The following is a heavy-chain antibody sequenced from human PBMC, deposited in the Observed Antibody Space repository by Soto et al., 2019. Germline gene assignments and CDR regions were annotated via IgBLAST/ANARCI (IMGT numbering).Heavy chain of an antibody. CDR2: INHSGST. J-gene: IGHJ4*02. V-gene: IGHV4-34*01. CDR1: GGSFSGYY. CDR3: ARGRIAVAGYIDY. Sequence: QVQLQQWGAGLLKPSETLSLTCAVYGGSFSGYYWSWIRQPPGKGLEWIGEINHSGSTNYNPSLKSRVTISVDTSKIQFSLKLSSVTAADTAVCYCARGRIAVAGYIDYWGQGTLVTVSS. D-gene: IGHD6-19*01.